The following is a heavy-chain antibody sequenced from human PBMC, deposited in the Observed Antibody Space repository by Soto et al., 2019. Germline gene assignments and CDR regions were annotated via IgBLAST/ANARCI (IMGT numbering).Heavy chain of an antibody. Sequence: QLQLQVSGSGLVKPSQTLSLTCAVSGGSISSGGNSWSWIRQPPGKGPEWIGYIYHSGTTYYNPSLKSRVTISVDRSKNQFSLNLTSVTAADTAVYYGARGEFSGGVVWGQGTLVTVSS. CDR1: GGSISSGGNS. V-gene: IGHV4-30-2*01. CDR3: ARGEFSGGVV. J-gene: IGHJ4*02. D-gene: IGHD3-3*01. CDR2: IYHSGTT.